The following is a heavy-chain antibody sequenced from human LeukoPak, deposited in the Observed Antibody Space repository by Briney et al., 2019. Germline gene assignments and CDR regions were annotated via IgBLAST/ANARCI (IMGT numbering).Heavy chain of an antibody. J-gene: IGHJ5*02. CDR3: ARAAQPGYDP. V-gene: IGHV3-48*01. Sequence: GGSLRLSCGASGLTFSTYSMNWVRQAPGKGLEWVSYISSDSGTRYYADSVKGRFTISRDNAKNSLYLQMNSLRAEDTAVYYCARAAQPGYDPWGQGTLVTVSS. D-gene: IGHD1-14*01. CDR1: GLTFSTYS. CDR2: ISSDSGTR.